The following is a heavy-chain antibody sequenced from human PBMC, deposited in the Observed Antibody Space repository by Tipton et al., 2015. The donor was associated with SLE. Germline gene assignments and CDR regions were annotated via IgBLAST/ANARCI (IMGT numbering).Heavy chain of an antibody. D-gene: IGHD4-23*01. CDR1: GFTFSDYY. CDR3: ARDPNSPRGAFDI. CDR2: ISSSSSYI. Sequence: SLRLSCAASGFTFSDYYMSWIRQAPGKGLEWVSSISSSSSYIYYADSVKGRFTISRDNAKNSLYLQMNSLRAEDTAVYYCARDPNSPRGAFDIWGQGTMVTVSS. V-gene: IGHV3-11*06. J-gene: IGHJ3*02.